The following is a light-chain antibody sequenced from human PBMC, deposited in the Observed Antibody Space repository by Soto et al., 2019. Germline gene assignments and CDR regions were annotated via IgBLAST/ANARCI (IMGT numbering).Light chain of an antibody. V-gene: IGKV1-8*01. J-gene: IGKJ4*01. CDR1: QGISSY. CDR3: QQYYSYSLT. Sequence: AIRMTQSPSSLSASTGDRVTITCRASQGISSYLAWYQQKPGKAPKLLIYAASTLQSGVPSRFSGSGSGTDFTLTISCLQSEDFATYYCQQYYSYSLTFGGGTK. CDR2: AAS.